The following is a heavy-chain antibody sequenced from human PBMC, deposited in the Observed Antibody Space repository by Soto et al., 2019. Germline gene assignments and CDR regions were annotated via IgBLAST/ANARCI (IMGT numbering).Heavy chain of an antibody. Sequence: QVPLVQSGAEVKKPGSSVKVSCKASGGTFSSYTISWVRQAPGQGLEWMGRIIPILGIANYAQKFQGRVTITADKSTSTAYMELSSLRSEDTAVYYCAGHSSSWYWFDPWGQGTLVTVSS. D-gene: IGHD6-13*01. CDR3: AGHSSSWYWFDP. CDR2: IIPILGIA. J-gene: IGHJ5*02. V-gene: IGHV1-69*02. CDR1: GGTFSSYT.